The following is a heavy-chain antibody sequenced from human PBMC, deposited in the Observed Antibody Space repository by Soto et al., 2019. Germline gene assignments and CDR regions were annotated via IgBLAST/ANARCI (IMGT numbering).Heavy chain of an antibody. Sequence: SETLSLTCAVYGGSFSGYYWRWIRQPPGKGLEWSGEINHSGSTTYNPSLKSRVTISVDTSKNPFSLKLSSVTAADTAVYYCARGVDDFWSGPGPIDYWGQGPPVTVSS. CDR3: ARGVDDFWSGPGPIDY. CDR2: INHSGST. J-gene: IGHJ4*02. CDR1: GGSFSGYY. D-gene: IGHD3-3*01. V-gene: IGHV4-34*01.